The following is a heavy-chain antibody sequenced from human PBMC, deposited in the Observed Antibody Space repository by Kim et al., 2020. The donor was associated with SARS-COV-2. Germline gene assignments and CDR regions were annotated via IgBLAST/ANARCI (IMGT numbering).Heavy chain of an antibody. Sequence: SETLSLTCAVYGGSFSGYYWSWIRQPPGKGLEWIREINHSGSTNYNPSFKSRVTISVDTSKNQLSLKLSSVTAADTAVYYCARVKWEARRNRRGYWGWFDYWGQGTLVTVSS. J-gene: IGHJ4*02. CDR3: ARVKWEARRNRRGYWGWFDY. CDR2: INHSGST. D-gene: IGHD3-22*01. CDR1: GGSFSGYY. V-gene: IGHV4-34*01.